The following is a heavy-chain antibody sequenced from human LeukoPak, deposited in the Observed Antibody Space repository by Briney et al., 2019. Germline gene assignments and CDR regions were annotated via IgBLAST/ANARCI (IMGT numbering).Heavy chain of an antibody. D-gene: IGHD6-19*01. CDR3: ARDSGWYPQFEFDY. J-gene: IGHJ4*02. V-gene: IGHV3-30-3*01. CDR1: GFTFSSYA. CDR2: ISYDGSNK. Sequence: GGSLRLSCAASGFTFSSYAMHWVRQAPGKGLEWVAVISYDGSNKYYADSVKGRFTISRDNSKNTLYLQMNSLRAEDTAVYYCARDSGWYPQFEFDYRGQGTLVTVSS.